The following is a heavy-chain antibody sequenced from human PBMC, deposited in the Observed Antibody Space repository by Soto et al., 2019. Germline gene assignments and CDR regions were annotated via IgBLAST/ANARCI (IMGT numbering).Heavy chain of an antibody. CDR3: ARDCSSTSCYGGHFDY. CDR2: IWYDGSNK. CDR1: GVTYGRPG. V-gene: IGHV3-33*01. D-gene: IGHD2-2*01. J-gene: IGHJ4*02. Sequence: GGSLKLSCAASGVTYGRPGIPWARQAPGKGLEWVAVIWYDGSNKYYADSVKGRFTISRDNSKNTLYLQMNSLRAEDTAVYYCARDCSSTSCYGGHFDYWGQGT.